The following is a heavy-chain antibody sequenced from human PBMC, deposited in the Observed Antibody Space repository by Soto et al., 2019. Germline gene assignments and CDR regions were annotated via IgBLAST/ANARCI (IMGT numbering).Heavy chain of an antibody. CDR1: GGSISSGGYY. CDR2: IYYYGST. CDR3: ARDCQPSSSCYTDGAFDI. J-gene: IGHJ3*02. V-gene: IGHV4-31*03. Sequence: QVQLQESGPGLVKPSETLSLTYTVSGGSISSGGYYWSWIRQHPGKGLEWIGYIYYYGSTYYNPSLKSRVTISVDTSKNHFSLKLRSVTAADTAVYYCARDCQPSSSCYTDGAFDIWGQGTMVTVSS. D-gene: IGHD6-13*01.